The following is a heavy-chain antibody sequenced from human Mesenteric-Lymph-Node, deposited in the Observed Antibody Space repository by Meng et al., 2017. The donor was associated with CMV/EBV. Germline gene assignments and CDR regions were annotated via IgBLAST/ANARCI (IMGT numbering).Heavy chain of an antibody. CDR3: ARGWEFDVSGGWWFAP. CDR1: GFSFRSYG. Sequence: GESLKISCAASGFSFRSYGMSWVRQAPGKGLEWVSGTSGSGGSTYYADSVKGRFTISRDNSKNTLYLQMNSLRAEDTAVYYCARGWEFDVSGGWWFAPWGQGTLVTVSS. CDR2: TSGSGGST. V-gene: IGHV3-23*01. D-gene: IGHD3-10*01. J-gene: IGHJ5*02.